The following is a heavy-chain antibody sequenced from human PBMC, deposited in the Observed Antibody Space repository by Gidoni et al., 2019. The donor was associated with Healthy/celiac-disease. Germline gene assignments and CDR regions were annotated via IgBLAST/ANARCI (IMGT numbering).Heavy chain of an antibody. V-gene: IGHV3-30-3*01. J-gene: IGHJ5*02. D-gene: IGHD3-10*01. CDR3: ARGAFGEFAWFDP. CDR2: ISYDGSNK. Sequence: QVQLVESGGGVVQPGRSLRLSCAASGFTFSRYAMHWVRQAPGKGLEWVAVISYDGSNKYYADSVKGRFTISRDNSKNTLYLQMNSLRAEDTAVYYCARGAFGEFAWFDPWGQGTLVTVSS. CDR1: GFTFSRYA.